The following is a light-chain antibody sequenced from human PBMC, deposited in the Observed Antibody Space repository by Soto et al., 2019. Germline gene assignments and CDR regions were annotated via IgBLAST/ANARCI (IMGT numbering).Light chain of an antibody. Sequence: IFITHSPGTLSFSPGETATLSCGASQSVSSNYVAWFHQKPGQAPRLLIYGASSRATGVPDRFSASGSGTDFTLTISRLEPEDFAVYYCQQYGRSPFTFGPGTKVDNK. CDR2: GAS. J-gene: IGKJ3*01. CDR1: QSVSSNY. V-gene: IGKV3-20*01. CDR3: QQYGRSPFT.